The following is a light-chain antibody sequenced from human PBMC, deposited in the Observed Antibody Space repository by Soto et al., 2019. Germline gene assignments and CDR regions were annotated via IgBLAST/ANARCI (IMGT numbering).Light chain of an antibody. CDR2: DTS. CDR3: LLSYSGTRV. V-gene: IGLV7-46*01. J-gene: IGLJ2*01. Sequence: QAVVTQEPSLTVSPGGTVTLTCGSSTGAVTSGHYPYWFQQKPGQAPRTLICDTSNKHSWTPVRFSGSLLGGKAALTLSGAQPEDEAEYYCLLSYSGTRVFGGGTKVTVL. CDR1: TGAVTSGHY.